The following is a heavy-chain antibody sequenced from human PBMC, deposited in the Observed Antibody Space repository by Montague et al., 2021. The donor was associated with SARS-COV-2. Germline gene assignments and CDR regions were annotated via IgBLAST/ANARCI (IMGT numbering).Heavy chain of an antibody. D-gene: IGHD2-15*01. V-gene: IGHV4-59*08. CDR3: ARHYSATLPAVY. Sequence: SETLSLTCTVSGGSISSFYWSWFRQPPGKGLEWIGYISDSGSTNYNPSLTSRVTMSVDTSKNQFPLKVNSVTAADTAVYYCARHYSATLPAVYWGQGTLVTVSS. J-gene: IGHJ4*02. CDR1: GGSISSFY. CDR2: ISDSGST.